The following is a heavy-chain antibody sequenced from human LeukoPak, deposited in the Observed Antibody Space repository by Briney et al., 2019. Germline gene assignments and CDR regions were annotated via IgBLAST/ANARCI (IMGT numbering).Heavy chain of an antibody. J-gene: IGHJ6*04. V-gene: IGHV3-7*05. CDR3: AKLPYSDYNHH. D-gene: IGHD4-11*01. CDR2: INPDGSDK. Sequence: GGSLPVSCAASGFTFSRQWMSWVRQAPGKGLEWVANINPDGSDKYYVESVKGRFTISRDNAKSSLYLQMNSLRAEDTAVYYCAKLPYSDYNHHWGKGTPVSSSS. CDR1: GFTFSRQW.